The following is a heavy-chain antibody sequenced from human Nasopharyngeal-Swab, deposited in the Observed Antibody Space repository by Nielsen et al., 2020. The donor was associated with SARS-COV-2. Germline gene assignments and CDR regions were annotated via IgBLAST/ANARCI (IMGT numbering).Heavy chain of an antibody. J-gene: IGHJ6*02. D-gene: IGHD3-10*01. V-gene: IGHV1-69*01. Sequence: SSVKVSCKASGYTFTSYAISWVRQAPGQGLEWMGGIIPIFGTANYAQKFQGRVTITADESTSTAYMELSSLRSEDTAVYYCARIMVRGVIISGYYYGMDVWGQGTTVTVSS. CDR1: GYTFTSYA. CDR3: ARIMVRGVIISGYYYGMDV. CDR2: IIPIFGTA.